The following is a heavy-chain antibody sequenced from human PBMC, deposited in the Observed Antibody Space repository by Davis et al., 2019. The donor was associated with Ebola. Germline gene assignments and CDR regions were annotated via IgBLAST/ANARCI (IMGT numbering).Heavy chain of an antibody. D-gene: IGHD6-13*01. CDR1: GYTFTGYH. CDR3: ARLCSSSCPNDY. J-gene: IGHJ4*02. Sequence: AASVKVSCKASGYTFTGYHMHWVRQAPGQGLEWMGRMNPHSGGTNYAQKFQGRVTMITDTSISTAYMELNRLTYDDTAVYYCARLCSSSCPNDYWGQGSLLTVSS. V-gene: IGHV1-2*06. CDR2: MNPHSGGT.